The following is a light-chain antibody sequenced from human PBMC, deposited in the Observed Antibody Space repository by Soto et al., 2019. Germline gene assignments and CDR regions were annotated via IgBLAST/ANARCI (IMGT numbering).Light chain of an antibody. CDR2: AAS. CDR1: QNINTY. Sequence: DILLTQSPSSLSASVGDRVTIICRARQNINTYLNWYQHKPGKAPKLLIYAASNLQVGVPTRFSGSGSATDFTLTINSLQTEDFATYFCQQSYGTPMWTFGQGTKVEMK. J-gene: IGKJ1*01. CDR3: QQSYGTPMWT. V-gene: IGKV1-39*01.